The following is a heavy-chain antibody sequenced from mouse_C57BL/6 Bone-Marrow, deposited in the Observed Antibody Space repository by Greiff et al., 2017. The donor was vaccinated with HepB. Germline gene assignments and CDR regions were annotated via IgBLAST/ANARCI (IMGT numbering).Heavy chain of an antibody. J-gene: IGHJ1*03. V-gene: IGHV14-4*01. CDR2: IDPENGDT. Sequence: VQLKESGAELVRPGASVKLSCTASGFNIKDDYMHWVKQRPEQGLEWIGWIDPENGDTEYASKFQGKATITADTSSSTAYMQLSSLTSEDSAVYYCAKGVYDGYPWYFDVWGTGTTVTVSS. D-gene: IGHD2-3*01. CDR3: AKGVYDGYPWYFDV. CDR1: GFNIKDDY.